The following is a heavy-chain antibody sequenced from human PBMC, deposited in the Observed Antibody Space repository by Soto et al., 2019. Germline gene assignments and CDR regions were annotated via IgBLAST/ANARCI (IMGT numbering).Heavy chain of an antibody. J-gene: IGHJ5*02. V-gene: IGHV4-4*07. CDR3: ARDRRLYYDSSGWTGNWFDP. Sequence: SSETLSLTCTVSGGSISSYYWSWIRQPAGKGLEWIGRIYTSGSTNYNPSLKSRVTMSVDTSKNQFSLKLSSVTAADTAVYYCARDRRLYYDSSGWTGNWFDPCGQGTLVTVSS. D-gene: IGHD3-22*01. CDR1: GGSISSYY. CDR2: IYTSGST.